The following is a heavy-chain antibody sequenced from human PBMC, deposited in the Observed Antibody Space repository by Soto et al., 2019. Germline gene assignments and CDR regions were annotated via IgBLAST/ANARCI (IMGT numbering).Heavy chain of an antibody. CDR2: ISWNSGSI. CDR1: GFTFDDYA. Sequence: GGSLRLSCAASGFTFDDYAMHWVRQAPGKGLEWVSGISWNSGSIGYADSVKGRFTISRDNAKNSLYLQMNSLRDEDTALYYCAKGYCSSTSCNGFDYWGQGTLVTVSS. CDR3: AKGYCSSTSCNGFDY. D-gene: IGHD2-2*01. V-gene: IGHV3-9*01. J-gene: IGHJ4*02.